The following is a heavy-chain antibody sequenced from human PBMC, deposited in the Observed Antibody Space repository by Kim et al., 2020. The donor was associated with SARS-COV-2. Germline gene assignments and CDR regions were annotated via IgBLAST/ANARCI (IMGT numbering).Heavy chain of an antibody. J-gene: IGHJ3*02. V-gene: IGHV3-53*01. Sequence: GGSLRLSCAASGFTVSSNYMSWVRQAPGKGLEWVSVIYSGGSTYYSDSVKGRFTISRDNSKNTLYFQMNSLGAEDTAVYYCAGGPGGLEAYYDDSNGGTYAYGAFDIWGQGTMVTVSS. CDR2: IYSGGST. D-gene: IGHD3-22*01. CDR1: GFTVSSNY. CDR3: AGGPGGLEAYYDDSNGGTYAYGAFDI.